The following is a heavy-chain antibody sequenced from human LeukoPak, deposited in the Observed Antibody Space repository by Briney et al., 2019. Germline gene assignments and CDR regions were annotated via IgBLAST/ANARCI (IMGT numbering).Heavy chain of an antibody. V-gene: IGHV4-61*01. D-gene: IGHD3-3*01. J-gene: IGHJ4*02. CDR3: AREVPVSLRFLEWENFDS. Sequence: SETLSPTCTVSGYSISSGYYWGWIRQPPGKGLEWIGYIYYSGSTNYNPSLKSRVTISVDTSKNQFSLKLSSVTAADTAVYFCAREVPVSLRFLEWENFDSWGQGALVTVSS. CDR1: GYSISSGYY. CDR2: IYYSGST.